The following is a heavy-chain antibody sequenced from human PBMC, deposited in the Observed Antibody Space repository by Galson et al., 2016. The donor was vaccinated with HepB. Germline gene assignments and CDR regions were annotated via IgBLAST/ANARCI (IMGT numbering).Heavy chain of an antibody. D-gene: IGHD2-2*01. CDR2: LYYNGNT. CDR1: GGSISTSNYY. J-gene: IGHJ4*02. V-gene: IGHV4-39*01. CDR3: ARLYPFDF. Sequence: SETLSLTCAVYGGSISTSNYYWSWIRQSPGKGLEWIGSLYYNGNTYYNSSLKSRVTISVGTSDAQFSLKMTSMTASDTAVYYCARLYPFDFWGQGALVIVSS.